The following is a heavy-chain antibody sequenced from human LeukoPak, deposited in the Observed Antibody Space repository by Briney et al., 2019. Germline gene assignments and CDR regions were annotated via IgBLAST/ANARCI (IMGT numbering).Heavy chain of an antibody. D-gene: IGHD6-13*01. CDR3: RAAVSISTEYFHY. Sequence: PETPSLSCTVSGGSISSYYWSWIRQPAGKGLEWIGRIYTSGSTNYNPSLKSRVTMSVDTSKNQLSLKLSSVTAADTAVYYCRAAVSISTEYFHYWGQGTLVTVSS. V-gene: IGHV4-4*07. CDR1: GGSISSYY. CDR2: IYTSGST. J-gene: IGHJ1*01.